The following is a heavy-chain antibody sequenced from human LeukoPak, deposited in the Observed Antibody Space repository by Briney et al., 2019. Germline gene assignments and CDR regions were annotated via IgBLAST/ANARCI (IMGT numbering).Heavy chain of an antibody. CDR3: ARGPAGWLRPTDRPFDY. CDR1: GGSISSNGYY. CDR2: FYYTGST. D-gene: IGHD5-12*01. Sequence: SETLSLTCTVSGGSISSNGYYWGWIRQPPGKGLEWIGSFYYTGSTFYSPSLKSRVTISVDTSKNQFSLKLSSVTAADTAVYYCARGPAGWLRPTDRPFDYWGQGTLVTVSS. V-gene: IGHV4-39*01. J-gene: IGHJ4*02.